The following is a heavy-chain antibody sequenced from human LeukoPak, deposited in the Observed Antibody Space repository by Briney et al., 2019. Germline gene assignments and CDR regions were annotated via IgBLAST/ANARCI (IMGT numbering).Heavy chain of an antibody. Sequence: SETLSLTCTVSGGSISSSSYYRGWIRQPPGKGLEWIGSIYYSGSTYYNPSLKSRVTISVDTSKNQFSLKLSSVTAADTAVYYCARPRYCSGSSCALLDYWGQGTLVTVSS. CDR3: ARPRYCSGSSCALLDY. D-gene: IGHD2-15*01. V-gene: IGHV4-39*01. J-gene: IGHJ4*02. CDR1: GGSISSSSYY. CDR2: IYYSGST.